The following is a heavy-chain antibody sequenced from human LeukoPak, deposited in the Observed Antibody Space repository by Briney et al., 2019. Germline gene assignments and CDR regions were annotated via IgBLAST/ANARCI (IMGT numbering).Heavy chain of an antibody. CDR2: IKQDGSEK. CDR1: GFTFSSYW. V-gene: IGHV3-7*01. Sequence: PGGSLRLSCAASGFTFSSYWMSWVRQAPGKGLEWVANIKQDGSEKYYVDSVKGRFTISGDNAKNSLYLQMNSLRAEDTAVYYCARDGSYYDFWSGYYTSWELDYWGQGTLVTVSS. D-gene: IGHD3-3*01. J-gene: IGHJ4*02. CDR3: ARDGSYYDFWSGYYTSWELDY.